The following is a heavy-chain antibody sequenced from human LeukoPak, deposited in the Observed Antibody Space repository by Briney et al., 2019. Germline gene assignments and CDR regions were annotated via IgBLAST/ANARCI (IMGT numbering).Heavy chain of an antibody. V-gene: IGHV4-39*01. CDR2: MYYSGST. Sequence: PSETLSLTCTVSGGSISSSGYFWGWIRQPPGKGLEWIASMYYSGSTYYNPSLKSRVTISVDTSKNQFSLKLSSVTAADTAVYYCASTFCSGDSCPFDYWGQGTLVTVSS. CDR3: ASTFCSGDSCPFDY. D-gene: IGHD2-15*01. J-gene: IGHJ4*02. CDR1: GGSISSSGYF.